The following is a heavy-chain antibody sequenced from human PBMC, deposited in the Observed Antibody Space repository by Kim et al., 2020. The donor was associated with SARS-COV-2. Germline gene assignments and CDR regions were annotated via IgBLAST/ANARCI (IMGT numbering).Heavy chain of an antibody. CDR3: AKENSSGWYEGFYGMDV. CDR1: GFTFSSYG. V-gene: IGHV3-33*06. CDR2: IWYDGSNK. Sequence: GGSLRLSCAASGFTFSSYGMHWVRQAPGKGLEWVAVIWYDGSNKYYADSVKGRFTISRDNSKNTLYLQMNSLRAEDTAVYYCAKENSSGWYEGFYGMDVWGRGTTVTVSS. D-gene: IGHD6-19*01. J-gene: IGHJ6*02.